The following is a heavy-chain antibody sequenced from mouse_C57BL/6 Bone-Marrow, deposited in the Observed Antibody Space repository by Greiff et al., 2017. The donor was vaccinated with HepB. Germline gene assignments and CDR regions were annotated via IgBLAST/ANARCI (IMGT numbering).Heavy chain of an antibody. Sequence: EVKVVESGGGLVQPGGSLSLSCAASGFTFTDYYMSWVRQPPGKALEWLGFIRNKANGYTTEYSASVKGRFTISRDNSQSILYLQMNALRAEDSATYYCARYDSSVFYYFDYWGQGTTLTVSS. CDR2: IRNKANGYTT. V-gene: IGHV7-3*01. D-gene: IGHD3-2*02. J-gene: IGHJ2*01. CDR1: GFTFTDYY. CDR3: ARYDSSVFYYFDY.